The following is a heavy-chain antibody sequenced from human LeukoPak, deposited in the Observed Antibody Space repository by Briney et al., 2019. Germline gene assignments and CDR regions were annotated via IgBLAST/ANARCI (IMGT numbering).Heavy chain of an antibody. V-gene: IGHV1-2*02. D-gene: IGHD1-26*01. J-gene: IGHJ4*02. Sequence: ASVKVSCKASGYTFTGYYMHWVRQAPGQGLEWMGWINPNSGGTNYAQEFQGRATMTRDTSISTAYMELSRLRSDDTAVYYCASAMGATTTSFDYWGQGTLVTVSS. CDR3: ASAMGATTTSFDY. CDR1: GYTFTGYY. CDR2: INPNSGGT.